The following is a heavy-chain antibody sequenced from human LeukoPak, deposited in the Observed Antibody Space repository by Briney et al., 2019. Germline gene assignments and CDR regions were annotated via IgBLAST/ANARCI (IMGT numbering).Heavy chain of an antibody. V-gene: IGHV3-21*01. Sequence: GGSLRLSCAASGVTFSSYSMSWVRQAPGEGLGWISSMSSGSRYIYYADSVRGRFTISRDNAQNSLSLLMNSLRAEDTAVYYCARDRPTGASRLFVVQWGQGTLVTVSS. CDR1: GVTFSSYS. J-gene: IGHJ4*02. CDR3: ARDRPTGASRLFVVQ. CDR2: MSSGSRYI. D-gene: IGHD3-3*01.